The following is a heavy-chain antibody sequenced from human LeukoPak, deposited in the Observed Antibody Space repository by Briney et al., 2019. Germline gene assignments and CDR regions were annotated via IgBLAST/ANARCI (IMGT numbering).Heavy chain of an antibody. V-gene: IGHV1-46*01. Sequence: ASVKVSCKASGYTFTSYYMHWVRQAPGQGLEWMGIINPSGGSTSYAQKFQGRVTMTRDTSTSTVYMELSSLRSEDTAVYYCARDSTEWWCSSTSCTIDYWGQGTLVTVSS. CDR1: GYTFTSYY. CDR2: INPSGGST. D-gene: IGHD2-2*01. CDR3: ARDSTEWWCSSTSCTIDY. J-gene: IGHJ4*02.